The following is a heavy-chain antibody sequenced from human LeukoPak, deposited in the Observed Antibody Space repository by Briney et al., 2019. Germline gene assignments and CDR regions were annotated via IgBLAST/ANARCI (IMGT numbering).Heavy chain of an antibody. D-gene: IGHD3-10*01. V-gene: IGHV3-48*01. CDR1: GFTFSRDS. J-gene: IGHJ4*02. Sequence: GGSLRLSCAASGFTFSRDSMNWVRQAPGKGLEWVSYINGGGSPIYYADSVRGRFTISRDNAKNSLYLQMNSLRAEDTAVYYCVRDKILWFGEFGPRSYFDYWGQGTLVTVSS. CDR2: INGGGSPI. CDR3: VRDKILWFGEFGPRSYFDY.